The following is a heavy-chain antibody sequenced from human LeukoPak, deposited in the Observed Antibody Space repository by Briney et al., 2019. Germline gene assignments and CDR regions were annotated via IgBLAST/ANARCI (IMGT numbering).Heavy chain of an antibody. J-gene: IGHJ5*02. D-gene: IGHD5-24*01. CDR3: ARARDGHINNWFDP. Sequence: SETLSLTCTVSVCSISSYYWSWIRQPPGKGLEWIGYIYYSGTTNYNPSLKSRVTISVDTSKNQFSLKMSSVTAADTAVYYCARARDGHINNWFDPWGQGTLVTVSS. V-gene: IGHV4-59*01. CDR2: IYYSGTT. CDR1: VCSISSYY.